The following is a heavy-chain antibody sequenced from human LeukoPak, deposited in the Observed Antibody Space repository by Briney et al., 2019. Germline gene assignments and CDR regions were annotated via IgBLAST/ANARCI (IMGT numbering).Heavy chain of an antibody. V-gene: IGHV3-23*01. CDR1: GFTFSSPA. CDR3: VKDLENCGGDCYLLQF. Sequence: GGSLRLSCAASGFTFSSPAMSWVRQAPGKGLEWVSAIGSSGVSTYYADSVKARFTISRDNSKNTLYLQMNSLRAEDTALYYCVKDLENCGGDCYLLQFWGQGTLVTVSS. J-gene: IGHJ4*02. D-gene: IGHD2-21*02. CDR2: IGSSGVST.